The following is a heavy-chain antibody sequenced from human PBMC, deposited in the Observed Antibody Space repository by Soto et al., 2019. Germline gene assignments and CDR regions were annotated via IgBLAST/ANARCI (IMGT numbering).Heavy chain of an antibody. Sequence: EVQLLESGGGLVQPGGSLRLSCAASGFTFSIYAMNWVRQAPGKGLEWVSAISSNGGAAYYADSVKGRFTASRDNSRNTLQLQMNSLRAEDTAIYYCAKLTPVVATAGSYSEYWGQGTLVTVSS. CDR2: ISSNGGAA. CDR1: GFTFSIYA. J-gene: IGHJ4*02. V-gene: IGHV3-23*01. CDR3: AKLTPVVATAGSYSEY. D-gene: IGHD6-13*01.